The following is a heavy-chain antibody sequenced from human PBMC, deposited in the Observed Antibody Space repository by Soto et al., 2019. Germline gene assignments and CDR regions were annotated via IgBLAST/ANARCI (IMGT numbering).Heavy chain of an antibody. CDR3: AKGMERGVRGVYGMDV. V-gene: IGHV3-23*01. CDR2: ISGSGGST. Sequence: EVLLLESGGGLVQPGGSLRLSCAASGFTFSSYAMSWVRQAPGKGLEWVSAISGSGGSTYYADSVKGRFTISRDNSKNTLYLQMNSLRAEDTAVYYCAKGMERGVRGVYGMDVWGQGTTVTVSS. CDR1: GFTFSSYA. D-gene: IGHD3-10*01. J-gene: IGHJ6*02.